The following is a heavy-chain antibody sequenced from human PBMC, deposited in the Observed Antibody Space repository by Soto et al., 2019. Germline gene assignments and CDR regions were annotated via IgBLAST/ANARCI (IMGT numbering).Heavy chain of an antibody. Sequence: GGSLRLSCAASGFTFSSYAMHWVRQAPGKGLEWVAVISYDGSNKYYADSVKGRFTISRDNSKNTLYLQMNSLRAEDTAVYYCARDLLGWLESLFGYWGQGTLVTVSS. J-gene: IGHJ4*02. CDR2: ISYDGSNK. CDR1: GFTFSSYA. CDR3: ARDLLGWLESLFGY. D-gene: IGHD6-19*01. V-gene: IGHV3-30-3*01.